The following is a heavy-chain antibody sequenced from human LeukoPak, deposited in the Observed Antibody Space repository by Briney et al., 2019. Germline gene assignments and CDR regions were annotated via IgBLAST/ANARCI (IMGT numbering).Heavy chain of an antibody. CDR3: ATEDPSGLEPLNAFDI. CDR1: GYTLTELS. V-gene: IGHV1-24*01. CDR2: FDPEDGET. Sequence: ASVKVSCEVSGYTLTELSMHWVRQAPGKGLEWMGGFDPEDGETIYAQKFQGRVTMTEDTSTDTAYMELSSLRSEDTAVYYCATEDPSGLEPLNAFDIWGQGTMVTVSS. D-gene: IGHD3/OR15-3a*01. J-gene: IGHJ3*02.